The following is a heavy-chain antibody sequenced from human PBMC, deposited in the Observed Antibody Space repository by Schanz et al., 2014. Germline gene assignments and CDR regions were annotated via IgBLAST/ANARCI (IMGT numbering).Heavy chain of an antibody. J-gene: IGHJ4*02. V-gene: IGHV3-30-3*01. D-gene: IGHD2-15*01. Sequence: QVQLVESGGGVVQPGRSLRLSCAAYGFTLSSYAMHWVRQAPGKGLEWVAVISYDGSNKYYADSVKGRFTISRDNSKNTLYLQMNTLRAEVTAVYYCARDRGYCSCGSCLTFDYWGQGALVTVSS. CDR2: ISYDGSNK. CDR3: ARDRGYCSCGSCLTFDY. CDR1: GFTLSSYA.